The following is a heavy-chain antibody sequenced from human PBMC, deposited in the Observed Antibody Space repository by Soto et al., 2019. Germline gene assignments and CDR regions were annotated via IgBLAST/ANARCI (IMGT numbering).Heavy chain of an antibody. J-gene: IGHJ4*02. CDR1: GGSISSSNW. Sequence: QVQLQESGPGLVKPSGTLSLTCAVSGGSISSSNWWSWGRQPPGKGLERIGEIDHSGSTNYNPSRQSRGTISVDNSKNQLALKLSAVTAADTAVYYCARGTAIAVAGDYWGQGTLVTVSS. D-gene: IGHD6-19*01. CDR2: IDHSGST. CDR3: ARGTAIAVAGDY. V-gene: IGHV4-4*02.